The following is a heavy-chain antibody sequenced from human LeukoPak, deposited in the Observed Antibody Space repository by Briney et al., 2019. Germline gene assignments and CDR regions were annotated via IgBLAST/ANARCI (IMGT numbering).Heavy chain of an antibody. J-gene: IGHJ4*02. CDR2: IKQDGSER. Sequence: GGSLRLSCAAFRFTFSTYWMTWVRQAPGKGLEWVANIKQDGSERYYVDSVKGRFTISRDNAKNLLYLQMNSLRAEDTAVYYCARSPSGSGWTIDYWGQGTLVTVSS. CDR1: RFTFSTYW. D-gene: IGHD6-19*01. V-gene: IGHV3-7*01. CDR3: ARSPSGSGWTIDY.